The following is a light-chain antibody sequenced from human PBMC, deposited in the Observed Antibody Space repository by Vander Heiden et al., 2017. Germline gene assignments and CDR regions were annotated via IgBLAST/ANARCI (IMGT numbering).Light chain of an antibody. CDR2: WAS. CDR1: QSVLYSSNNKNY. V-gene: IGKV4-1*01. Sequence: DIVMTQSPDSLAVSLGDRATINCKSSQSVLYSSNNKNYLAWYQQKPGQPPKLLIYWASTRESGVPDRFSGSGSGTDFTLTISSLQAEDVAVYYCQQYYSTPFTFGSGTKVDIK. CDR3: QQYYSTPFT. J-gene: IGKJ3*01.